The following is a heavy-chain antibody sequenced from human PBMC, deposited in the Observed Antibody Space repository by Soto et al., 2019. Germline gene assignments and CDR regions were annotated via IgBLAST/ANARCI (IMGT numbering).Heavy chain of an antibody. CDR2: IKQDGSEK. J-gene: IGHJ6*03. V-gene: IGHV3-7*01. D-gene: IGHD1-1*01. Sequence: EVQLVESGGGLVQPGGSLRLSCAAAGFSFSDYWMTWVRQPPGKGLEWVANIKQDGSEKYYADSVKGRFTISRDTANSPLSLQMNSLRAEDTAVYYCATSRAGRTTASYYDSMDVWGKGTTVTAS. CDR3: ATSRAGRTTASYYDSMDV. CDR1: GFSFSDYW.